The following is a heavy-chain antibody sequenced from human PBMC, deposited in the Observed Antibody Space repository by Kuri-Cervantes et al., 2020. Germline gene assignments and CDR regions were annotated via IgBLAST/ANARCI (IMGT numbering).Heavy chain of an antibody. Sequence: GESLKISCAASGFTFSSYAMSWVRQAPGKGLEWVSAISGSGGSTYYADSVKGRFTISRDNSKNTLYLQMNSLRAEDTAVYYCAKFSNLLPLGYCSGGSCYPRYFDYWGQATLVTVSS. J-gene: IGHJ4*02. V-gene: IGHV3-23*01. D-gene: IGHD2-15*01. CDR2: ISGSGGST. CDR1: GFTFSSYA. CDR3: AKFSNLLPLGYCSGGSCYPRYFDY.